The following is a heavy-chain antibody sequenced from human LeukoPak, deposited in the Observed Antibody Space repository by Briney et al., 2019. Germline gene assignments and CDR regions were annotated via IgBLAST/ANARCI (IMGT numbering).Heavy chain of an antibody. J-gene: IGHJ4*02. V-gene: IGHV1-2*02. Sequence: ASVMVSFRSSGYTFTACYMHWVRQAPGQGLEWMGWINPNSGGTKYAHNFQGRVTMTRDTSISTDYMELSRLRSDDTAVYYCARVSHGVRGYSYGYDYWGQGTLVTVSS. CDR2: INPNSGGT. D-gene: IGHD5-18*01. CDR1: GYTFTACY. CDR3: ARVSHGVRGYSYGYDY.